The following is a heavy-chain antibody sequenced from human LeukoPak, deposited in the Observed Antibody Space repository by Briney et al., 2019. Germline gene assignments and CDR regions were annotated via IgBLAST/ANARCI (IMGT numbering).Heavy chain of an antibody. CDR2: IYPGDSDT. J-gene: IGHJ4*02. CDR1: GYTFSSHW. V-gene: IGHV5-51*01. D-gene: IGHD6-13*01. CDR3: ARHGERAGETNY. Sequence: GESLKISCKGSGYTFSSHWIGWVRQMPGKGLEWMGIIYPGDSDTRYNPSFQGQVTISADKSISTAYLQWSSLKASDTAMYYCARHGERAGETNYWGQGTLVTVSS.